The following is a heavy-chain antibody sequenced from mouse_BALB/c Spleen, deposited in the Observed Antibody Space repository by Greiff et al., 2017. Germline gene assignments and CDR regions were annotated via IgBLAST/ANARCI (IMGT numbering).Heavy chain of an antibody. V-gene: IGHV5-9-3*01. Sequence: EVQGVESGGGLVKPGGSLKLSCAASGFTFSSYAMSWVRQTPEKRLEWVATISSGGSYTYYPDSVKGRFTISRDNATNTLYLQMSSLRSEDTAMYYCARRAYWGQGTLVTVSA. CDR1: GFTFSSYA. J-gene: IGHJ3*01. CDR2: ISSGGSYT. CDR3: ARRAY.